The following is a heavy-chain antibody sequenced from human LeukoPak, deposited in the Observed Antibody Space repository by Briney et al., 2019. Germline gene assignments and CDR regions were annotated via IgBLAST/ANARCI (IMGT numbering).Heavy chain of an antibody. CDR1: GFTVSSNY. Sequence: GGSLRLSCAASGFTVSSNYMSWVRQAPGKGLEWVSVIYSGGSTYYADSVKGRFTISRDNSKNTLYLQMNSLRAEDTAVYYCARECSSSCRVAFDIWGQGTMVTVS. CDR3: ARECSSSCRVAFDI. V-gene: IGHV3-53*01. D-gene: IGHD6-13*01. CDR2: IYSGGST. J-gene: IGHJ3*02.